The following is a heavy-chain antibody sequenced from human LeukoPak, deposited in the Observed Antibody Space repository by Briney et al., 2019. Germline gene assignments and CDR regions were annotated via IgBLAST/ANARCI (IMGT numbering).Heavy chain of an antibody. V-gene: IGHV3-53*05. CDR3: AKDRTSLLWFGELQTSDAFDI. Sequence: PGGSLRLSCAASGFTVSSNYMSWVRQAPGKGLEWVPVIYSGGSTYYADSVKGRFTISRDNSKNTLYLQMNSLRAEDTAVYYCAKDRTSLLWFGELQTSDAFDIWGQGTMVTVSS. CDR2: IYSGGST. D-gene: IGHD3-10*01. CDR1: GFTVSSNY. J-gene: IGHJ3*02.